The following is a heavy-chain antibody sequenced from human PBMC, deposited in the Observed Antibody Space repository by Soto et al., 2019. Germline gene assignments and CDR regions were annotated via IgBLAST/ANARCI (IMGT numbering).Heavy chain of an antibody. V-gene: IGHV1-18*01. J-gene: IGHJ5*01. Sequence: ASVKVSCKASGYTFTSYGISWVRQAPGQGLEWMGWISAYNGNTNYAQELQGRVTMTTDTSTSTAYMELRSLRSDDTAVYYCARAYYDYWSGYGYNWYSSCSQGSLVIVSS. CDR3: ARAYYDYWSGYGYNWYSS. D-gene: IGHD3-3*01. CDR1: GYTFTSYG. CDR2: ISAYNGNT.